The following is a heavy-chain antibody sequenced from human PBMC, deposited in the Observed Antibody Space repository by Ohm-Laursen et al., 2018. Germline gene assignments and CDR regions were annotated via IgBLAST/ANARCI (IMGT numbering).Heavy chain of an antibody. CDR1: GFTFSSYW. V-gene: IGHV3-7*01. CDR2: IKHDGNEK. CDR3: AREWYINDWSYSQYYYYALDV. D-gene: IGHD3-9*01. Sequence: SLRLSCTASGFTFSSYWMTWVRQTPGKGLEWVANIKHDGNEKSYVDSVKGRFSISRDNTKNSLYLQMNSLRAEDTAVYYCAREWYINDWSYSQYYYYALDVGGQGTAVTVSS. J-gene: IGHJ6*02.